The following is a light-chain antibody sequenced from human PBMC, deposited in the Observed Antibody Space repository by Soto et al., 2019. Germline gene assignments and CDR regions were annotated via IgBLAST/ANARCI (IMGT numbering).Light chain of an antibody. V-gene: IGLV2-14*01. Sequence: QSALTQPASVSGSPGQSITISCTGTSSDVGGYNYVSWYQQHPGKAPKLVIFDVSDRPSGVSKRFSGSKSGNTASLTISGLQAEDEADYYCRSYTSSSTRVFGPGTKLTVL. CDR2: DVS. CDR3: RSYTSSSTRV. J-gene: IGLJ1*01. CDR1: SSDVGGYNY.